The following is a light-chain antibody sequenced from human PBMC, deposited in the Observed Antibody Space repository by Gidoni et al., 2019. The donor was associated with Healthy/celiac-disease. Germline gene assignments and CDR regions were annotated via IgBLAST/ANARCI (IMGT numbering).Light chain of an antibody. CDR1: SSNIGAGYD. CDR3: QSYDSSLSGSV. J-gene: IGLJ2*01. CDR2: GNS. Sequence: QSVLTPPPSVSGAPGQRVPITCTGSSSNIGAGYDVHWYQQLPGTAPKLLIYGNSTRPSGVPDRFSGSKSGTSASLAITGLQAEDEADYYCQSYDSSLSGSVFGGGTKLTVL. V-gene: IGLV1-40*01.